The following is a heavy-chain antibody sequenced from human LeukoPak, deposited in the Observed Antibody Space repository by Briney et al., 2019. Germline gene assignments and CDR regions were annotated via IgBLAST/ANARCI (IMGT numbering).Heavy chain of an antibody. Sequence: GASVKVSCKASAYTFTSYGISWVRQAPGQGLEWMGWISVYNGHTNYAQKLQGRVTMTTDKNTSTAYMEMRRRRYDDKAVYYCARGGRWELPRPYAFDIWGQGTMVTVSS. J-gene: IGHJ3*02. CDR1: AYTFTSYG. CDR2: ISVYNGHT. V-gene: IGHV1-18*01. D-gene: IGHD1-26*01. CDR3: ARGGRWELPRPYAFDI.